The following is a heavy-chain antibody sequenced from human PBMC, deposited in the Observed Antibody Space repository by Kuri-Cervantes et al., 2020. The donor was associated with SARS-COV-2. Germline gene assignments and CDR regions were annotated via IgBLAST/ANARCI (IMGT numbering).Heavy chain of an antibody. CDR2: ISSSSSTI. CDR3: ARYGTTERDAFDI. Sequence: GESLKISCAASGFTFSSYSMNWVRQAPGKGLEWVSYISSSSSTIYYADSVKGRFTISRDNAKNSLYLQMNSLRDEDTAVYYCARYGTTERDAFDIWGQGTMVTVSS. CDR1: GFTFSSYS. V-gene: IGHV3-48*02. D-gene: IGHD1-1*01. J-gene: IGHJ3*02.